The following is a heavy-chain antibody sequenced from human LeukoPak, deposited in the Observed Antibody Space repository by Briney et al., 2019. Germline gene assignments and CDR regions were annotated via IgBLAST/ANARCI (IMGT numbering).Heavy chain of an antibody. D-gene: IGHD3-10*01. CDR2: IYYSGST. Sequence: SETLSLPCTVSGGSISSYYWSWIRQPPGKGLEWIGYIYYSGSTNYNPSLKSRVTISVDTSKNQFSLKLSSVTAADTAVYYCARGVIGEFDYWGQGTLVTVSS. CDR3: ARGVIGEFDY. J-gene: IGHJ4*02. CDR1: GGSISSYY. V-gene: IGHV4-59*01.